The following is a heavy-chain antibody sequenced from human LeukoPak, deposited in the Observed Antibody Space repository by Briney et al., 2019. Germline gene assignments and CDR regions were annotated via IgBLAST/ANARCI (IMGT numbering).Heavy chain of an antibody. V-gene: IGHV1-18*01. CDR1: GYTFTSYD. Sequence: ASVKVSCKASGYTFTSYDISWVRQAPGQGLEWMGWISPYKDNTHYAQKLQGRVTMTTDTSTSTVYMELKSLRSDDTAVYYCARIQSRIIAARPGNPAFDYWGRGTLVTVSS. D-gene: IGHD6-6*01. J-gene: IGHJ4*02. CDR2: ISPYKDNT. CDR3: ARIQSRIIAARPGNPAFDY.